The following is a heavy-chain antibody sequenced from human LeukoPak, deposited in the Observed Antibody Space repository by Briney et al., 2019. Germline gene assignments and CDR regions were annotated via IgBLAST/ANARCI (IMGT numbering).Heavy chain of an antibody. CDR2: IWYDGSNK. CDR3: ARGDGYNRSEYLQH. CDR1: GFTFSRYG. D-gene: IGHD5-24*01. V-gene: IGHV3-33*01. J-gene: IGHJ1*01. Sequence: ARPLTLSCAASGFTFSRYGMLWLRQAPAKELEWVAVIWYDGSNKDYGVSVKGGFTIYKDNSKKTLHLQMNILSVEYAALYYCARGDGYNRSEYLQHWGQGTLVTVS.